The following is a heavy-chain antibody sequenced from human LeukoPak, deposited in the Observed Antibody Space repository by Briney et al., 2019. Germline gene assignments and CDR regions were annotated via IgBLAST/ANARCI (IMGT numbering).Heavy chain of an antibody. Sequence: ASVKVSCKASGYTFSGYYIHWVRQAPEQGLEWMGWINPNSGGTNYAQKFQGRVTMTRDTSISTAYMELSRLRSDDTAVYYCARSPAYGDYGGAFDVWGQGTMVTVSP. J-gene: IGHJ3*01. CDR2: INPNSGGT. V-gene: IGHV1-2*02. CDR3: ARSPAYGDYGGAFDV. CDR1: GYTFSGYY. D-gene: IGHD4-17*01.